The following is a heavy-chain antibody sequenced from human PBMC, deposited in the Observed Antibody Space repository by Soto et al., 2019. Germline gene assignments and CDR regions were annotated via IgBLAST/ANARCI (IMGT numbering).Heavy chain of an antibody. CDR3: ACLISRGHKWFDP. Sequence: GGSLRLSCAASGFTFSSYWMHWVRQAPGKGLVWVSRINSDGSSTSYADSVKGRFTISRDNAKNTLYLQMNSLRAEDTAVYYCACLISRGHKWFDPWGQGTLVTVSS. D-gene: IGHD3-10*01. CDR2: INSDGSST. CDR1: GFTFSSYW. V-gene: IGHV3-74*01. J-gene: IGHJ5*02.